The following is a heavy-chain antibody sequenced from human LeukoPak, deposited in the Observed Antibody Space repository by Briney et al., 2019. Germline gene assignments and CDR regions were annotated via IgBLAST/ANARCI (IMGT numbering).Heavy chain of an antibody. D-gene: IGHD5-12*01. Sequence: GGSLRLSCTASGFTFSSYGMSWVRQAPGKGLEWVSAISGSGGSTYYADSVKGRFTISRDNSKNTLYLQMNSLRAEDTAVYYCARGPSGYHNTGGQGTLVTVSS. CDR1: GFTFSSYG. V-gene: IGHV3-23*01. CDR2: ISGSGGST. J-gene: IGHJ4*02. CDR3: ARGPSGYHNT.